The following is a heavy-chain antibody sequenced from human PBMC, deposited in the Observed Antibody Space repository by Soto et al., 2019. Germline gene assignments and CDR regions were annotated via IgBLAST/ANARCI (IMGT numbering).Heavy chain of an antibody. J-gene: IGHJ4*02. Sequence: GASVKVSCKASGYTFTGYYMHWVRQAPGQGLEWMGWINPNSGGTNYAQKFQGRVTMTRDTSISTAYMELSRLRSDDTAVYYCGGCGVFLGHPGGLDYWGQGTLVTVSS. D-gene: IGHD3-3*01. CDR1: GYTFTGYY. CDR3: GGCGVFLGHPGGLDY. V-gene: IGHV1-2*02. CDR2: INPNSGGT.